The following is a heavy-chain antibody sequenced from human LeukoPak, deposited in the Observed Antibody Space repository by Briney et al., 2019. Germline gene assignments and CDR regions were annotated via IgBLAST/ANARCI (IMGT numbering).Heavy chain of an antibody. CDR1: GGSISSGDYY. D-gene: IGHD5-18*01. CDR3: ATQNVDTNGLRKASWFDP. V-gene: IGHV4-30-4*01. Sequence: KPSETLSLTCTVSGGSISSGDYYWSWIRQPPGKGLEWIGYIYYSGTTYYNPSLKSRVTISVDTSKNQFSLKLSSVTAADTAVYYCATQNVDTNGLRKASWFDPWGQGTLVTVSS. CDR2: IYYSGTT. J-gene: IGHJ5*02.